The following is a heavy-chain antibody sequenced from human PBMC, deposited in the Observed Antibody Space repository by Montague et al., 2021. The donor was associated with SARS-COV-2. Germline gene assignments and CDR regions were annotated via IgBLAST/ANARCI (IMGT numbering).Heavy chain of an antibody. CDR2: IKLDGSEE. J-gene: IGHJ6*03. CDR1: GFLFGDYW. CDR3: ARATLYMDV. V-gene: IGHV3-7*01. Sequence: SLSLSFSASGFLFGDYWMSWVRQAPGKGLEWVANIKLDGSEEYYMDSVKGRFTVSRDNARNSLYLQMNSLRAEDTAVYHCARATLYMDVWGEGTTVAVSS.